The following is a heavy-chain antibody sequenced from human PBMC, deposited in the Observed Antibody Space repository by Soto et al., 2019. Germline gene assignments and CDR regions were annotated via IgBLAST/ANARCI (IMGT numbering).Heavy chain of an antibody. CDR1: GFTFSSYA. Sequence: EVQLLESGGGLVQPGGALRGSCAATGFTFSSYAMSWVRQAPGKGLEWVSAISGSGGTTYYADSVKGRFTISRDNSKNTLYLQMNSMRAEDTAVFYCAKGRGRDRNAVQKTFDYWGQGTLVTVSS. V-gene: IGHV3-23*01. D-gene: IGHD3-10*01. CDR2: ISGSGGTT. J-gene: IGHJ4*02. CDR3: AKGRGRDRNAVQKTFDY.